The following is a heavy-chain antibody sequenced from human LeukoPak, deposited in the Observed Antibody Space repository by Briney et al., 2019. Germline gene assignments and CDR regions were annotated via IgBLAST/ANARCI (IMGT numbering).Heavy chain of an antibody. CDR1: GGSISSYS. Sequence: SETLSLTCTVSGGSISSYSWSWIRQPPGKGLEWIGYIYYSGSTNYNPSLKSRVTVSVDTSKNQFSLKLSSVTAADTAVYYCARLPTNYYDSSGYGYWGQGTLVTVSS. CDR2: IYYSGST. J-gene: IGHJ4*02. D-gene: IGHD3-22*01. V-gene: IGHV4-59*08. CDR3: ARLPTNYYDSSGYGY.